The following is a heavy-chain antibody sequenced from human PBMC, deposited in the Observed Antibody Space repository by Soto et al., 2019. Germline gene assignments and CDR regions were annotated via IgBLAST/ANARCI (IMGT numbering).Heavy chain of an antibody. V-gene: IGHV4-39*01. CDR1: GGSISSRTYY. CDR3: ARHRRYGDYPYYYYYMDV. D-gene: IGHD4-17*01. CDR2: IYYSGST. Sequence: SETLSLTCTVSGGSISSRTYYWGWIRQPPGKGLEWIGSIYYSGSTYHNPSLKSRVTISVDTSKNQFSLKLSSVTAADTAAYYCARHRRYGDYPYYYYYMDVWGKGTTVTVSS. J-gene: IGHJ6*03.